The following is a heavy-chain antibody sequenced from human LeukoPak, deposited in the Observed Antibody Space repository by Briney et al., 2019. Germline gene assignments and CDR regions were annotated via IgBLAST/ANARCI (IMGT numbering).Heavy chain of an antibody. CDR3: AKSILGTFSAAAHYNWFDP. D-gene: IGHD3-16*01. V-gene: IGHV3-9*01. J-gene: IGHJ5*02. Sequence: GRSLRLSCAASGFTFDDYAMHWVRQAPGKGLEWVSGISWNSGSIGYADSVKGRFTISRDNAKNSLYLQMNSLRAEDTALYYCAKSILGTFSAAAHYNWFDPWGQGTLVTVSS. CDR2: ISWNSGSI. CDR1: GFTFDDYA.